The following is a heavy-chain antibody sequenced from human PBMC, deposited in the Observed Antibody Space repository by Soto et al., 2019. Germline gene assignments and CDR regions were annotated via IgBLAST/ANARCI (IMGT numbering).Heavy chain of an antibody. CDR1: GFTFSSYW. CDR3: ARGSRVSQLGHYDSSGYYYY. CDR2: IKQDGSEK. Sequence: GGSLRLSCAASGFTFSSYWMSWVRQAPGKGLEWVANIKQDGSEKYYVDSVKGRFTISRDNAKNSLYLQMNSLRAEDTAVYYCARGSRVSQLGHYDSSGYYYYWGQGTLVTVSS. D-gene: IGHD3-22*01. V-gene: IGHV3-7*01. J-gene: IGHJ4*02.